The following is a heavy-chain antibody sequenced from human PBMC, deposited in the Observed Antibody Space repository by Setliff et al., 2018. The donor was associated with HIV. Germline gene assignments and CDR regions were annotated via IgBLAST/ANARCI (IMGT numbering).Heavy chain of an antibody. CDR2: MYHTGST. D-gene: IGHD3-22*01. CDR1: GYSISSGCY. CDR3: GGNGYYSIDY. Sequence: SETLSLTCAVSGYSISSGCYWGWIRQPPGKGLEWIGSMYHTGSTYYSPSLNSRFTISVDTSKNQFSLKLNSVTAADTAVYYCGGNGYYSIDYWGQGTLVTVSS. J-gene: IGHJ4*02. V-gene: IGHV4-38-2*01.